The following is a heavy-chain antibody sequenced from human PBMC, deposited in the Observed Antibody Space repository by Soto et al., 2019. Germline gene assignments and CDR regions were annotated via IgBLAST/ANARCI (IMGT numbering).Heavy chain of an antibody. CDR1: GYTFTSYD. CDR3: ARGRRYCSGGSCYSYYYYGMDV. Sequence: ASVKVSCKASGYTFTSYDINWVRQATGQGLEWMGWMNPNSGNTGYAQKFQGRVTMTGNTSISTAYMELSSLRSEDTAVYYCARGRRYCSGGSCYSYYYYGMDVWGQGTTVTVSS. J-gene: IGHJ6*02. V-gene: IGHV1-8*01. D-gene: IGHD2-15*01. CDR2: MNPNSGNT.